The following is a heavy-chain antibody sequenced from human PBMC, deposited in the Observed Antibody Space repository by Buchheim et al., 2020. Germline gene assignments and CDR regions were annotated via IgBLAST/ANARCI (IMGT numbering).Heavy chain of an antibody. CDR1: GFSLSDYR. J-gene: IGHJ6*03. Sequence: EVQLVESGGDLVKPGGSLRLSCAASGFSLSDYRMNWVRQAPGKGLEWISSISSGNSYIFYADSVKGRFTISGDSAKNSLYLQMNSLRAENTAIYYGARETVDITTPNYYYMDFWGKGTT. D-gene: IGHD1-14*01. CDR3: ARETVDITTPNYYYMDF. V-gene: IGHV3-21*01. CDR2: ISSGNSYI.